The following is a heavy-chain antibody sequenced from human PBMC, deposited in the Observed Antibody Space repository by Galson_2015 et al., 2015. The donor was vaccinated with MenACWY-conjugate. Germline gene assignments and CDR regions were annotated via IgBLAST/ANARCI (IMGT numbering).Heavy chain of an antibody. CDR3: AKSRGASFYLDS. CDR1: GFIFNTYW. D-gene: IGHD1-26*01. Sequence: SLRLSCAASGFIFNTYWMHWVRQAPGKGLVWVSRINPGGSSTTYADSVKDRFTISRDNAKNTLCLQMNSLRPEDTAVFYCAKSRGASFYLDSWGQGTLVTVSS. CDR2: INPGGSST. V-gene: IGHV3-74*01. J-gene: IGHJ4*02.